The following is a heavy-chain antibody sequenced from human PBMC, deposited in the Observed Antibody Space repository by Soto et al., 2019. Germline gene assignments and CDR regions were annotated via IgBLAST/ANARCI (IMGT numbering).Heavy chain of an antibody. CDR2: INQDGTQK. D-gene: IGHD6-19*01. CDR1: GFTSSDYW. J-gene: IGHJ4*02. CDR3: ARWESSDWYLGI. V-gene: IGHV3-7*03. Sequence: EVQLVESGGGLVQPGGSLRLSCAGSGFTSSDYWMTWVRQAPGKGLEWVASINQDGTQKFYVDSVRGRFTISKDNAKNSLFLQMISLRAEDTAVYYCARWESSDWYLGIWGQGTLVTVSS.